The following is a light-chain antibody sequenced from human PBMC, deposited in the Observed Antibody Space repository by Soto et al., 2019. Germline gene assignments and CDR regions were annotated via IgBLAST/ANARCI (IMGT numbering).Light chain of an antibody. CDR2: DVT. Sequence: QSALTQPASVSGSPGQSITISCSGTPSDIGAYNYVSWYQHLPGKAPEVIIYDVTNRPSGVSSRFSGSKSGTTASLTISGLQAEDEANYYCGSYTSTSTLMIFGGGTKVTVL. CDR1: PSDIGAYNY. J-gene: IGLJ2*01. V-gene: IGLV2-14*03. CDR3: GSYTSTSTLMI.